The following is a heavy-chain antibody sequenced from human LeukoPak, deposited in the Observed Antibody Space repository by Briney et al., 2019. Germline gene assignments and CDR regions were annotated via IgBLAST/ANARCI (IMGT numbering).Heavy chain of an antibody. CDR1: GVSISTYY. J-gene: IGHJ5*02. Sequence: SETPSLTCTVSGVSISTYYWSWIRQPPGKGLEWIGYIYYSGSTNYNPSLKSRVTISVDTSKNQFSVKLTSVPAADPAVYYGARIVTGDGLYNWFDPWGQGTLVTVSS. CDR2: IYYSGST. V-gene: IGHV4-59*01. D-gene: IGHD7-27*01. CDR3: ARIVTGDGLYNWFDP.